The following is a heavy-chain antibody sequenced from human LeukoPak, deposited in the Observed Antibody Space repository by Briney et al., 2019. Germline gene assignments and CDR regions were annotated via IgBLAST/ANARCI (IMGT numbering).Heavy chain of an antibody. V-gene: IGHV4-38-2*01. D-gene: IGHD3-22*01. CDR3: ARNPHDSSGYSLGIDY. CDR1: GYSISSGYY. J-gene: IGHJ4*02. Sequence: PSETLSLTCAVSGYSISSGYYWGGIRQPPGEGVEGIGKIYHSGSTYYNPSPKSRLTISVDTSNTHFSLKLSSLTAADTAVYYCARNPHDSSGYSLGIDYWGQGTLVTVSS. CDR2: IYHSGST.